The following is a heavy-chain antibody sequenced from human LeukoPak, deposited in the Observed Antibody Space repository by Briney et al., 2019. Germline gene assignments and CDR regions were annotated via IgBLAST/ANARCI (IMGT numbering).Heavy chain of an antibody. J-gene: IGHJ3*02. V-gene: IGHV3-15*01. D-gene: IGHD3-10*01. CDR2: MKSKSDGATT. CDR3: ARGAKYYYYTDDYPPDAFDI. CDR1: GFTFSNAW. Sequence: GGSLRLSCAASGFTFSNAWMNWVRQAPGKGLEWVGRMKSKSDGATTDYAAPVKGRFTISRDDSKNTLYLQMNTLKTEDTAVYYCARGAKYYYYTDDYPPDAFDIWGQGTMVTVSS.